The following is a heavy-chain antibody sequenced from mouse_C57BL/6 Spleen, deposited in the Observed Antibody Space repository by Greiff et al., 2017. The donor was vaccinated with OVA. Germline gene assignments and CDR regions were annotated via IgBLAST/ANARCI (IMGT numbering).Heavy chain of an antibody. CDR1: GYTFTDYY. D-gene: IGHD2-3*01. J-gene: IGHJ3*01. CDR3: ARDDGYYGWCAY. CDR2: IYPGSGNT. V-gene: IGHV1-76*01. Sequence: QVQLQQSGAELVRPGASVKLSCKASGYTFTDYYINWVKQRPGQGLEWIARIYPGSGNTYYNEKFKGKATLTAEKSSSTAYMQLSSLTSEDSAVYFCARDDGYYGWCAYWGQGTLVTVSA.